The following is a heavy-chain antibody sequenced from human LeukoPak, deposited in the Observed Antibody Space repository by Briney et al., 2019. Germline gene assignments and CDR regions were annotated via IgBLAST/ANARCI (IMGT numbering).Heavy chain of an antibody. D-gene: IGHD6-13*01. J-gene: IGHJ4*02. CDR2: ISDSGGSR. CDR1: GFTFSSYA. V-gene: IGHV3-23*01. CDR3: AKGPKKQMVGSRGYYFDF. Sequence: GGSLRLSCAASGFTFSSYAMHWVRQAPGKGLEWVSGISDSGGSRHYADSVKGRFTISRDNSKNTLYLQVNSLRAEDTAVYFCAKGPKKQMVGSRGYYFDFWGQGTLVTVSS.